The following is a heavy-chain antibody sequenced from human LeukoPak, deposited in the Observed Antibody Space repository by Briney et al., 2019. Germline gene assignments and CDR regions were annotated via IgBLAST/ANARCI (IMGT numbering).Heavy chain of an antibody. CDR2: IKEDGSET. Sequence: GGSLRLSCAASGLIFSNYWMTWVRQAPGKGLEWVANIKEDGSETYYVDSVKGRFTISRDNDKNTLYLQMNSLRAEDTAVYYCEAYGSVWGQGTLVVVSS. J-gene: IGHJ4*02. CDR1: GLIFSNYW. CDR3: EAYGSV. V-gene: IGHV3-7*03. D-gene: IGHD3-10*01.